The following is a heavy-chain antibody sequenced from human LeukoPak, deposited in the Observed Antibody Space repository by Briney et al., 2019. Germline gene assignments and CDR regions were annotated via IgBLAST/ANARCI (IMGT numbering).Heavy chain of an antibody. Sequence: PGTSLRLSCAASGFTFSSYGMHWVRQAPGKGLGWVAVISYDGSTQYYADSVKGRFTISRDNSNNMLSLQMNSLKAEDTAVYYCAKGRMMATIMISFDYWGRGTLVTVSS. CDR2: ISYDGSTQ. D-gene: IGHD5-24*01. CDR1: GFTFSSYG. J-gene: IGHJ4*02. CDR3: AKGRMMATIMISFDY. V-gene: IGHV3-30*18.